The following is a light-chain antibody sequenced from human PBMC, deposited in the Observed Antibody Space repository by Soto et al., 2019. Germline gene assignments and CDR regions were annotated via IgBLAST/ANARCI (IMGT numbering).Light chain of an antibody. V-gene: IGKV4-1*01. CDR3: QQYYSVPPIT. CDR2: WGS. CDR1: QSVLYSSNNKNY. Sequence: DIVMTQSPDSLAVSLGERATINCKSSQSVLYSSNNKNYLAWYQQKPGQPPKLLIYWGSTRESGVPDRFSGSGSGTDFTLTISSLQAEDVAVYYCQQYYSVPPITFGQGTRLEMK. J-gene: IGKJ5*01.